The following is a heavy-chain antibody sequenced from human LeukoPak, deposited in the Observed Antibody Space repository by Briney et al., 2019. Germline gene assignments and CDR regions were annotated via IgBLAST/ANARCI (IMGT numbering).Heavy chain of an antibody. V-gene: IGHV3-74*03. CDR1: GFPFTSYW. Sequence: GGSLRLSCATSGFPFTSYWIHWIRQAPGKGREWVSRLSSDGARSTYADSVKGRFIISRDNAKNTLYLQMNSLRVEDTAFYFCARFAAYEYHFDYWGRGALVTVSS. CDR2: LSSDGARS. J-gene: IGHJ4*02. CDR3: ARFAAYEYHFDY. D-gene: IGHD2-15*01.